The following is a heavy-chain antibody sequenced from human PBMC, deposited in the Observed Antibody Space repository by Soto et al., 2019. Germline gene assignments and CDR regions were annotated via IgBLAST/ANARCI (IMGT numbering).Heavy chain of an antibody. D-gene: IGHD4-17*01. V-gene: IGHV4-34*01. CDR2: INHSGST. CDR1: GGSFSGYY. CDR3: ARGRAPPTVTGTYYFDY. J-gene: IGHJ4*02. Sequence: QVQLQQWGAGLLKPSETLSLTCAVYGGSFSGYYWSWIRQPPGKGLEWIGEINHSGSTNYNPSLKSRVTISVDTSKNQFSLKLSSVTAADTAVYYCARGRAPPTVTGTYYFDYWGQGTLVTVSS.